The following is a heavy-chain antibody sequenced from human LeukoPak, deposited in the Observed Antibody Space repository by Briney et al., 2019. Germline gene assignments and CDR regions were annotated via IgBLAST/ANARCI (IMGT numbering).Heavy chain of an antibody. CDR1: GGSISSYY. V-gene: IGHV4-59*08. Sequence: SETLSLTCTVSGGSISSYYWSWIRQPPGKGLEWIGYIFYRGNTINNPSLKSRVTISVDTSKNHFSLRLSSVTAADTAVYYCARLTYCSGDCYYFDHWGQGALVTVSS. J-gene: IGHJ4*02. D-gene: IGHD2-21*02. CDR3: ARLTYCSGDCYYFDH. CDR2: IFYRGNT.